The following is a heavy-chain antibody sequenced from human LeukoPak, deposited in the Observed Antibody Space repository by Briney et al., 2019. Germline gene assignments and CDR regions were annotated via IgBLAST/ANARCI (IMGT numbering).Heavy chain of an antibody. CDR1: GFTFSSYA. CDR3: AKGGHYYGSGSYYYY. Sequence: GGSLRLSCAASGFTFSSYAMSWVRQAPGKGLEWVSAISGSGGSIYYADSVKGRFTISRDNSKNTLYLQMNSLRAEDTAVYYCAKGGHYYGSGSYYYYWGQGTLVTVSS. CDR2: ISGSGGSI. J-gene: IGHJ4*02. V-gene: IGHV3-23*01. D-gene: IGHD3-10*01.